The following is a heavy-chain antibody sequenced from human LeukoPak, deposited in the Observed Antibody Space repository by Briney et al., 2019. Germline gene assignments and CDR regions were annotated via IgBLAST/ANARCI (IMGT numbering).Heavy chain of an antibody. J-gene: IGHJ4*02. Sequence: GGSLRLSCAASGFTFTNSGMHWVRQAPGKGLEWVSGISGSGVNTYYANSVKGRFTISRDKFMNTLYLQMNSLRAEDTAVYYCARGRGLPVRPPNEGFLDYWGRGTLVTVSS. V-gene: IGHV3-23*01. CDR2: ISGSGVNT. CDR1: GFTFTNSG. CDR3: ARGRGLPVRPPNEGFLDY. D-gene: IGHD6-6*01.